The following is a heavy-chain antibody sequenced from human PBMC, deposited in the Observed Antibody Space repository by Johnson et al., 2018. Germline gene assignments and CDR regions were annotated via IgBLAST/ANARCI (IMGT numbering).Heavy chain of an antibody. Sequence: VQLVESGGALVQXGGSXRLXCAASRFTFSSYWMNCVCQAPGSGLEWVANTKQHGSEKYYVVSVKGRFTVSRDSVKNSLYLQMNSRGAEDTAVYYCARDSGRWELHHRTNAFEIWGQGTMVTVSS. CDR1: RFTFSSYW. CDR2: TKQHGSEK. D-gene: IGHD1-26*01. J-gene: IGHJ3*02. V-gene: IGHV3-7*01. CDR3: ARDSGRWELHHRTNAFEI.